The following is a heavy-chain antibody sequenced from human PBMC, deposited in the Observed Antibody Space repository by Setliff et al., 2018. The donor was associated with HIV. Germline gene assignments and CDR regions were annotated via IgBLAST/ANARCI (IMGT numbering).Heavy chain of an antibody. CDR1: GFTFSDYY. D-gene: IGHD1-1*01. CDR2: ISSTSSNI. Sequence: PGGSLRLSCAASGFTFSDYYMSWLRQAPGKGLEWVSYISSTSSNIYYVDSVEGRFTISRDNADNSLYLQMNSLSAEDTAVYYCASGTLLPTIDYWGRGTLVTVSS. V-gene: IGHV3-11*01. J-gene: IGHJ4*02. CDR3: ASGTLLPTIDY.